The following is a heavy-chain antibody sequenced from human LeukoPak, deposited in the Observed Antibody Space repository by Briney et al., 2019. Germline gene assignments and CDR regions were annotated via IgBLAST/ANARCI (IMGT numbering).Heavy chain of an antibody. CDR3: ARLRKESGWYLYYYMDV. J-gene: IGHJ6*03. D-gene: IGHD6-19*01. CDR2: IYPADSDT. Sequence: GESLKISCKGSGYSFTRYWIGWVRQMPGKGLEWMGIIYPADSDTRYSPSFHGQVTISADKSINTAYLQWSSLKASDTAIYYCARLRKESGWYLYYYMDVWGNGTTVTVSS. V-gene: IGHV5-51*01. CDR1: GYSFTRYW.